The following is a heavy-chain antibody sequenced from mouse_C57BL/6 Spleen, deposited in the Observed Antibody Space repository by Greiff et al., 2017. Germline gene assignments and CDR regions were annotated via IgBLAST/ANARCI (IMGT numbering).Heavy chain of an antibody. V-gene: IGHV5-16*01. J-gene: IGHJ2*01. Sequence: EVKVVESEGGLVQPGSSMKLSCTASGFTFSDYYMAWVRQVPEKGLEWVANINYDGSSTYYLDSLKSRFIISRDNAKNILYLQMSSLKSEDTATYYCARDLVGRFDYWGQGTTLTVSS. CDR2: INYDGSST. CDR1: GFTFSDYY. D-gene: IGHD1-1*02. CDR3: ARDLVGRFDY.